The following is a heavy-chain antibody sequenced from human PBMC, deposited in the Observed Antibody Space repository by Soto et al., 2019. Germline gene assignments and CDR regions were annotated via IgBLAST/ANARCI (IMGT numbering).Heavy chain of an antibody. CDR1: GYTFTSYY. J-gene: IGHJ4*02. CDR2: INPSGGST. Sequence: QVQLVQSGAEVKKPGASVKVSCKASGYTFTSYYMHWVRQAPGQGLEWMGIINPSGGSTSYAQKFQGRVTMTRDTSTSTVYMELSSLRSEDTAVYYCARDRGGITGTTPYDYWGQGTLVTVSS. CDR3: ARDRGGITGTTPYDY. V-gene: IGHV1-46*01. D-gene: IGHD1-7*01.